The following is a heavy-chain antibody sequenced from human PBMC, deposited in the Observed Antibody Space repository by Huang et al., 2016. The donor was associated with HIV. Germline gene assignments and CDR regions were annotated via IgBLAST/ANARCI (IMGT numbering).Heavy chain of an antibody. Sequence: QVQLVQSGAEVKRPGASVKVSCKASGYSFTGHFKYWVRQAPGQGLGWRGRIDTTRGAINWASGFQGRVSMNRDKSIGTAYMELSGLRSDDTAVFFCAREAWASGVAHYFDYWGPGTLVTVSS. J-gene: IGHJ4*02. CDR3: AREAWASGVAHYFDY. D-gene: IGHD3-10*01. CDR2: IDTTRGAI. CDR1: GYSFTGHF. V-gene: IGHV1-2*06.